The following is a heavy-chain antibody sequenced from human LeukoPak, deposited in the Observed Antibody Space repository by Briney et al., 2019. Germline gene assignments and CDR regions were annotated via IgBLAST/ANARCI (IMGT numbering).Heavy chain of an antibody. CDR1: GFTFSSYE. D-gene: IGHD1-26*01. CDR2: ISSSGSTI. CDR3: ARDDLSGSYYDY. Sequence: PGRSLRLSCAASGFTFSSYEMNWVRQAPGKGLEWVSYISSSGSTIYYADSVEGRFTISRDNAKNSLYLQMNSLRAEDTAVYYCARDDLSGSYYDYWGQGTLVTVSS. V-gene: IGHV3-48*03. J-gene: IGHJ4*02.